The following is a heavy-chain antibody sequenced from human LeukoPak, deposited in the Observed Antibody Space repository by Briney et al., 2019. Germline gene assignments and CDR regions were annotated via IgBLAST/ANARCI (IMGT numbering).Heavy chain of an antibody. CDR1: GYTFTSYG. V-gene: IGHV1-18*01. Sequence: ASVKLSCKASGYTFTSYGISLVRQPPGQGLEWMGWISAYNGNTNYAQKLQGRVTMTTYTSTSTAYMDLRSLRSNDTAVYYCARDTDLDCSGSRCYYNWFDPWGQGTLVTVSS. D-gene: IGHD2-15*01. CDR2: ISAYNGNT. J-gene: IGHJ5*02. CDR3: ARDTDLDCSGSRCYYNWFDP.